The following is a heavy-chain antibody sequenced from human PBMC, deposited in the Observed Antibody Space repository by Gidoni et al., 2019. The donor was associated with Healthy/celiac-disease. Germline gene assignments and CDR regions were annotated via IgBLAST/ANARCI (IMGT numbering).Heavy chain of an antibody. CDR2: ISGRCGST. D-gene: IGHD2-15*01. V-gene: IGHV3-23*01. J-gene: IGHJ6*02. CDR1: GFTFSSYA. Sequence: EVQLLESGGCLVQPGGSLRLSCSSSGFTFSSYAMSWVRQAPGNGLEWVSAISGRCGSTDYADAVKGRFTISRDNSKNTLYLQMNSLRAEDTAVYYCAKDQRSGYYYGMDVWGQGTTVTVSS. CDR3: AKDQRSGYYYGMDV.